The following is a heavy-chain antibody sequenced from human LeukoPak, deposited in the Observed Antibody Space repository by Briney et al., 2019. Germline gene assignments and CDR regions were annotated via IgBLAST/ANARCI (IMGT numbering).Heavy chain of an antibody. CDR3: AREGCRRDTSCYRGAFDI. J-gene: IGHJ3*02. D-gene: IGHD2-2*01. V-gene: IGHV3-53*01. Sequence: GGPLRLSCVASGFSVSSKYMSWVRQAPGKGLEWVSALYSGGTTYYADSVKGRFTISRDNSKNTLYLQLNSLRAEDTAVYYCAREGCRRDTSCYRGAFDIWGQGTMVTVSS. CDR2: LYSGGTT. CDR1: GFSVSSKY.